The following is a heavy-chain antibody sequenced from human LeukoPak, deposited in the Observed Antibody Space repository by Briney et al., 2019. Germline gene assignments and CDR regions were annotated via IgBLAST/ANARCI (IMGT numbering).Heavy chain of an antibody. J-gene: IGHJ4*02. CDR3: ARGSGRDSSGYY. Sequence: ASVKVSCKASGYTFTGSYMHWVRQAPGQGLEWMGWINPNSGGTNYAQKFQGRVTMTRDTSISTAYMELSRLRSDDTAVYYCARGSGRDSSGYYWGQGTLVTVSS. CDR1: GYTFTGSY. V-gene: IGHV1-2*02. D-gene: IGHD3-22*01. CDR2: INPNSGGT.